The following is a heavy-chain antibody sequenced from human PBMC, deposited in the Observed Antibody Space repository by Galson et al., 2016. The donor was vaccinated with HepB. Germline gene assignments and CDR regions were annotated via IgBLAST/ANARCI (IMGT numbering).Heavy chain of an antibody. J-gene: IGHJ4*02. CDR2: IFYSGKT. CDR3: ALLLSFAELSWDNC. CDR1: GVSISSTRYY. V-gene: IGHV4-39*07. D-gene: IGHD3-10*01. Sequence: SETLSLTCSVSGVSISSTRYYWGWIRQTPGKGLEWLGSIFYSGKTYYNPSLKSRVTMSVDKSENQFSLNLTSVTAADTAVYYCALLLSFAELSWDNCWGQGTLITVSS.